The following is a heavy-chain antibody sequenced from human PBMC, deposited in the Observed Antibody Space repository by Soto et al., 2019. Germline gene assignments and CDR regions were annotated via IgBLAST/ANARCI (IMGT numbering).Heavy chain of an antibody. V-gene: IGHV4-38-2*02. D-gene: IGHD1-26*01. Sequence: PSETLSLTCTVSVYSISSGSYWAWIRQPPGKGPEWIASIYHGGTTFYNPSLKSRITISVDTSNNQFSLKLSSVTAADTAVYYCAREGATNSLDYWGQRTLVPVSS. CDR1: VYSISSGSY. J-gene: IGHJ4*02. CDR3: AREGATNSLDY. CDR2: IYHGGTT.